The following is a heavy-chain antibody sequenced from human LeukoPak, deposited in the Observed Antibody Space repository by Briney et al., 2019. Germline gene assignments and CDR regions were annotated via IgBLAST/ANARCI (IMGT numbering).Heavy chain of an antibody. D-gene: IGHD6-13*01. Sequence: GASLEGSCKASGYTFTGYYMHWGRQAPGQGLEWMGWINPNSGGTNYAQKFQGRVTMTRDTSISTAYMELSRLRSDDTAVYYCARQGALVKGIDYWGQGTLVTVSS. CDR1: GYTFTGYY. J-gene: IGHJ4*02. CDR3: ARQGALVKGIDY. CDR2: INPNSGGT. V-gene: IGHV1-2*02.